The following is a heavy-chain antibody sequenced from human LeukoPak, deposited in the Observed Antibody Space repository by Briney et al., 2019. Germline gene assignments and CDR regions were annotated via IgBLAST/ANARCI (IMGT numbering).Heavy chain of an antibody. Sequence: PSETLSLTCTVSGDTISNTDYYWGWIRQPPGKGLEYIGSISYSGSTYYSPSLKSRLTISVDASKNQFSLKMIPVTAADTAVYYCARHGAPLLFYFDYWGQGSLVTVSS. CDR2: ISYSGST. J-gene: IGHJ4*02. D-gene: IGHD1-26*01. CDR3: ARHGAPLLFYFDY. CDR1: GDTISNTDYY. V-gene: IGHV4-39*01.